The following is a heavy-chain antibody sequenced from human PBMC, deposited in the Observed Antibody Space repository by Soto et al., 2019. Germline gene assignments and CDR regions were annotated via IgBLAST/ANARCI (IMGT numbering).Heavy chain of an antibody. CDR2: IIPILGIA. CDR3: ARDRTDIVVVPAGSPDAFDI. D-gene: IGHD2-2*01. CDR1: GGTFSSYT. Sequence: SVKVSCKASGGTFSSYTISWVRQAPGQGLEWMGRIIPILGIANYAQKFQGRVTITADKSTSTAYMELSSLRSEDTAVYYCARDRTDIVVVPAGSPDAFDIWGQGTMVTVSS. J-gene: IGHJ3*02. V-gene: IGHV1-69*04.